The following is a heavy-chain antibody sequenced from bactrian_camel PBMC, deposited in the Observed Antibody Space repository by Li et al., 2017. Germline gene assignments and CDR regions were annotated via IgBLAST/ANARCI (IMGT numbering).Heavy chain of an antibody. CDR3: AVAESAVVAGLSDFTH. V-gene: IGHV3-2*01. CDR2: IYLRGGST. CDR1: GHIPSTYY. Sequence: HVQLVESGGGAVQAGGSLRLSCVISGHIPSTYYMKWWRQTPGKEREGVGIIYLRGGSTYLADSVKGRFTISQDKAKNTVYLKMDNLRPEDTAMYYCAVAESAVVAGLSDFTHLGQGTQVTVS. J-gene: IGHJ4*01. D-gene: IGHD6*01.